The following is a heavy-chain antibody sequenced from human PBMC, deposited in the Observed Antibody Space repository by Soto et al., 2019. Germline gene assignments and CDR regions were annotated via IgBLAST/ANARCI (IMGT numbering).Heavy chain of an antibody. CDR3: AAEGGVTAMVTYPGNYYYYGMDV. V-gene: IGHV1-58*01. CDR1: GFTFTSSA. D-gene: IGHD5-18*01. CDR2: IVVGSGNT. Sequence: SVKVSCKASGFTFTSSAVQWVRQARVQRLEWIGWIVVGSGNTNYAQKFQERVTITRDMSTSTAYMELSSLRSEDTAVYYCAAEGGVTAMVTYPGNYYYYGMDVWGQGTTVTVSS. J-gene: IGHJ6*02.